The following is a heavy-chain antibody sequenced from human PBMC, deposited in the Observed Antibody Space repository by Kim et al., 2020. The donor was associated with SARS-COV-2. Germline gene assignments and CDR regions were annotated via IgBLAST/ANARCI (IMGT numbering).Heavy chain of an antibody. CDR1: GYTFTSYY. D-gene: IGHD4-17*01. V-gene: IGHV1-46*04. CDR2: IIPSGGRT. CDR3: ARGGDFGSNYFDS. Sequence: ASVKVSCKASGYTFTSYYIHWVRQAPGQGLEWMGIIIPSGGRTTYAQRLQGRVTMTRDTATSTVYMELTRLTSEDTAGYYCARGGDFGSNYFDSWGQGTL. J-gene: IGHJ4*02.